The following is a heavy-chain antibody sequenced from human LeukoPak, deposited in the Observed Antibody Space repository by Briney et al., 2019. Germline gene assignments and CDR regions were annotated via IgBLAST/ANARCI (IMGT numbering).Heavy chain of an antibody. J-gene: IGHJ6*02. D-gene: IGHD1/OR15-1a*01. CDR2: IYYGGST. CDR1: GGSIRSSSYY. Sequence: SETLSLTCSVSGGSIRSSSYYWGWIRQPPGKGLEWIGTIYYGGSTYYNPSLKSRVTISVDTSKNQFSLKLTSVTAADTAVYYCARHGPEQYYYYYGMDVWGQGTTVTVSS. CDR3: ARHGPEQYYYYYGMDV. V-gene: IGHV4-39*01.